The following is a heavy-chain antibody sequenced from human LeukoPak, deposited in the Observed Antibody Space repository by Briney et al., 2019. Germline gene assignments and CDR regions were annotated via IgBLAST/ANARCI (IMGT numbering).Heavy chain of an antibody. D-gene: IGHD2-2*01. J-gene: IGHJ5*02. CDR3: ARVGGYCSSTSCRNNPNWSDP. CDR2: INHSGST. V-gene: IGHV4-34*01. Sequence: SETLSLTCAVYGGSFSGYYWSWIRQPPGKGLEWIGEINHSGSTNCNPSLKSRVTISVDTSKNQFSLKLSSVTAADTAVYYCARVGGYCSSTSCRNNPNWSDPWGQGTLVTVSS. CDR1: GGSFSGYY.